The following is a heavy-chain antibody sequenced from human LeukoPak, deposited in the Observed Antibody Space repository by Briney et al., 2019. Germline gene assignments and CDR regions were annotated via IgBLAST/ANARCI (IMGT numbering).Heavy chain of an antibody. J-gene: IGHJ4*02. CDR3: ARVFGGSSGYFDY. V-gene: IGHV4-34*01. CDR1: GSSFSGYY. Sequence: SETLSLTCAVSGSSFSGYYWSWIRQPPGKGLQWIAEINHLGSTNYNPSLKSRVTISVDTSKKQFSLRLRSVTAADTAAYYCARVFGGSSGYFDYWGQGTLVTVSS. CDR2: INHLGST. D-gene: IGHD3-16*01.